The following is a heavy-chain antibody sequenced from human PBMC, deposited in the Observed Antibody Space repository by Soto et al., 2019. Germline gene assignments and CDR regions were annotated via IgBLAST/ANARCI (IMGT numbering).Heavy chain of an antibody. J-gene: IGHJ4*02. Sequence: QVQLVQSGAEVKKPGSSVKVSCKASGGTFFTSYSITWIRQAPGQGLEWMGVVIPIFGAPNYAQKFQGRVTFTADEATSTAYMELSSLRSDDTAVYYCARGQGYGSRTYAFGSWGQGTLVIVSS. CDR1: GGTFFTSYS. CDR2: VIPIFGAP. D-gene: IGHD3-10*01. V-gene: IGHV1-69*12. CDR3: ARGQGYGSRTYAFGS.